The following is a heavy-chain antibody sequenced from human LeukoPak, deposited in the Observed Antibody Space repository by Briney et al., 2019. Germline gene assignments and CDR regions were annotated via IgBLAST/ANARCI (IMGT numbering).Heavy chain of an antibody. D-gene: IGHD2-2*01. J-gene: IGHJ4*02. CDR2: IYYSGST. Sequence: PLETLSLTCTVSGGSMSSYYWSWIRQPPGKGLEWIGYIYYSGSTKYNPSLKSRVTISVDTSKNQFSLKLSSVTAADTAVYYCAGARVVPAAINYWGQGTLVTVSS. V-gene: IGHV4-59*01. CDR1: GGSMSSYY. CDR3: AGARVVPAAINY.